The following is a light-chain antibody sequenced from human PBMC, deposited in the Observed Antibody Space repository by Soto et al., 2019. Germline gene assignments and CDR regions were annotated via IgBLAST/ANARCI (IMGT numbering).Light chain of an antibody. CDR1: QSVSSSY. Sequence: EIVLTQSPGTLSLSPGERATLSCRASQSVSSSYLAWYQQKPGQAPRLLIYGASSRATGIPDRFSGSGSGTAFTLTISRLEPEDFAVYYCQQYGSSHTFGGGTKVDIK. J-gene: IGKJ4*01. CDR2: GAS. CDR3: QQYGSSHT. V-gene: IGKV3-20*01.